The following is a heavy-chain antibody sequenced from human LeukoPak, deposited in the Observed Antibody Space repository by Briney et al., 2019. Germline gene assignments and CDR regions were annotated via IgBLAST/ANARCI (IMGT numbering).Heavy chain of an antibody. D-gene: IGHD3-9*01. V-gene: IGHV3-23*01. CDR3: ARVQVLRYFDWPRDY. J-gene: IGHJ4*02. CDR1: GFTFSTYA. CDR2: ISGSGGST. Sequence: GGSLRLSCAASGFTFSTYAMSWVRQAPGKGLEWVSAISGSGGSTYYADSVKGRFTISRDNSKNTLYLQMNSLRAEDTAVYYCARVQVLRYFDWPRDYWGQGTLVTVSS.